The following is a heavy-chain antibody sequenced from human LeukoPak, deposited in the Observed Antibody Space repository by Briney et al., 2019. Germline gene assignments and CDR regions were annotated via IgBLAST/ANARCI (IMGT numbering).Heavy chain of an antibody. V-gene: IGHV3-15*01. CDR1: GFTFSNAW. CDR3: AKDWVGGYDFGAVDY. J-gene: IGHJ4*02. CDR2: IKSKTDGGTT. Sequence: GGSLRLSCAASGFTFSNAWMSWVRQAPGKGLEWVGRIKSKTDGGTTDYAAPVKGRFTISRDNSKNTLYLQMNSLRAEDTAVYYCAKDWVGGYDFGAVDYWGQGTLVTVSS. D-gene: IGHD5-12*01.